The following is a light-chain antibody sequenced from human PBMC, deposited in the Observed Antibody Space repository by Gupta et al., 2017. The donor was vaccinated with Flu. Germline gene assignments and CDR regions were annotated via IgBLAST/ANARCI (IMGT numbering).Light chain of an antibody. CDR1: QSGSSN. CDR3: KQYKNWART. V-gene: IGKV3-15*01. CDR2: GAS. J-gene: IGKJ1*01. Sequence: EIAMTQSPDTLSVSTGERATRSCRASQSGSSNLAWYQQKPGQATRHLIYGASTRATGSPARFSGSGSGTEFTLTISSLQPEEFAVYYCKQYKNWARTFGQGTKVE.